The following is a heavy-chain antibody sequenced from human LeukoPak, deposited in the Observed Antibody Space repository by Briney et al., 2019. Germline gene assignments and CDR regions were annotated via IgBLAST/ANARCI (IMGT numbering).Heavy chain of an antibody. CDR1: GFTFSNYW. Sequence: GGSLRLSCAASGFTFSNYWMIWVRQAPGKGLEWVGNIKQDGSEKRYADSVRGRFSISRDNAQTSLYLQMNSLRAGDTAVYYCARASDPWLQLTWGQGTLVTVSS. CDR2: IKQDGSEK. J-gene: IGHJ5*02. V-gene: IGHV3-7*05. CDR3: ARASDPWLQLT. D-gene: IGHD5-24*01.